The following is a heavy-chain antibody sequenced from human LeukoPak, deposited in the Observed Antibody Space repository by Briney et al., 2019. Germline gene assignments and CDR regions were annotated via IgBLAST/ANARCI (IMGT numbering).Heavy chain of an antibody. CDR1: GGSSSDYY. D-gene: IGHD2-2*01. V-gene: IGHV4-34*01. CDR3: ARSVVVPAAILVDY. CDR2: INHSGST. J-gene: IGHJ4*02. Sequence: SETLSLTCTVSGGSSSDYYWSWIRQPPGKGLEWIGEINHSGSTNYNPSLKSRVTISVDTSKNQFSLKLSSVTAADTAVYYCARSVVVPAAILVDYWGQGTLVTVSS.